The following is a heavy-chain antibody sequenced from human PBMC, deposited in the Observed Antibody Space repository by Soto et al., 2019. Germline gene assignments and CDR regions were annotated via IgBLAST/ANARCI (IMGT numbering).Heavy chain of an antibody. J-gene: IGHJ4*02. CDR2: IYHSGST. CDR3: ARGPEGAVARFYYFDY. D-gene: IGHD6-19*01. Sequence: QVQLQESGPGLVKPSGTLSLTCAVSSGSISSSNWWSWVRQHPGKGLEWIGEIYHSGSTNYNPSLQSRVTISVDKSKDQFSLKLSSVTAADTAVYYCARGPEGAVARFYYFDYWGQGTLVTVSS. CDR1: SGSISSSNW. V-gene: IGHV4-4*02.